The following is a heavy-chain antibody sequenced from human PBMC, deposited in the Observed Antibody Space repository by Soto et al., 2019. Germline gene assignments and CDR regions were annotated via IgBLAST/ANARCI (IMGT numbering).Heavy chain of an antibody. CDR1: GGSISSSSYY. D-gene: IGHD3-16*01. V-gene: IGHV4-39*01. Sequence: PSETLSLTCTVSGGSISSSSYYWGWIRQPPGKGLEWIGSIYYSGSTYYNPSLKSRVTISVDTSKNQFSLKLSSVTAADRAVYYSTRLQIAGDCHYCGPAILVTVS. CDR2: IYYSGST. J-gene: IGHJ4*02. CDR3: TRLQIAGDCHY.